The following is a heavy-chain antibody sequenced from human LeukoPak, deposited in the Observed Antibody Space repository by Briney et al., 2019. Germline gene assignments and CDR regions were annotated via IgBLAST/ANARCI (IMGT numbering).Heavy chain of an antibody. J-gene: IGHJ4*02. D-gene: IGHD2-21*02. Sequence: PGGSLRLSCSASGFTFSSYAMSWVRQAPGKGLEWVSTIGGSDTNTYYADSVKGRSSISRDNAKNTLYLRMYSLRAEDTAVYYCAKPMVVTAIFPDFDYWGQGTPVTVSS. CDR1: GFTFSSYA. CDR3: AKPMVVTAIFPDFDY. CDR2: IGGSDTNT. V-gene: IGHV3-23*01.